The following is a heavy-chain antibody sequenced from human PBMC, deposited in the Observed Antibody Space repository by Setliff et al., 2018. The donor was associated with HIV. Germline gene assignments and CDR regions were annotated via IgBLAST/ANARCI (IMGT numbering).Heavy chain of an antibody. J-gene: IGHJ3*01. CDR3: ARDPGIVGATDDHDAFDV. V-gene: IGHV4-34*01. CDR1: GGPLSGYQ. CDR2: INDEGIT. Sequence: SETLSLTCAVYGGPLSGYQWTWIRQSPGKGLEWIGEINDEGITNYNSSLKSRVTISVDTSKNQFSLKLNSVTAADTAMYYCARDPGIVGATDDHDAFDVWGQGTMVTVSS. D-gene: IGHD1-26*01.